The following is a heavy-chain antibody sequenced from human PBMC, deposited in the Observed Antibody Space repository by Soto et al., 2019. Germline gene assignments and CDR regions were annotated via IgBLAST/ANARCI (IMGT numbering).Heavy chain of an antibody. CDR1: GYNFIDYD. V-gene: IGHV1-8*01. Sequence: QVQLVQSGAEVKKPGASVKVSCKASGYNFIDYDINWMRQSTGQGLEWMGWMTPNSGNTGYAQKFQGRVTLTRDPSIGTAYMELSSLKTEDTAVYYCSRNPYGSGLFDPWGQGNLVTVPS. D-gene: IGHD6-19*01. CDR3: SRNPYGSGLFDP. CDR2: MTPNSGNT. J-gene: IGHJ5*02.